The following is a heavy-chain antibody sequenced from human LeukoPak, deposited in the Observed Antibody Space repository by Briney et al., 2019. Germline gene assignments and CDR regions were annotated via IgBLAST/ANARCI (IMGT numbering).Heavy chain of an antibody. J-gene: IGHJ4*02. CDR1: GYTFTSYG. D-gene: IGHD3-9*01. CDR2: ISAYNGNT. CDR3: ARAFPSYDILTGYPLYYFDY. V-gene: IGHV1-18*01. Sequence: GASVKVSCKASGYTFTSYGISWVRQAPGQGLEWMGWISAYNGNTNYAQKLQGRVTMTTDTSTSTAYMELRSLRSDDTAVYYCARAFPSYDILTGYPLYYFDYWGQGTLVTVSS.